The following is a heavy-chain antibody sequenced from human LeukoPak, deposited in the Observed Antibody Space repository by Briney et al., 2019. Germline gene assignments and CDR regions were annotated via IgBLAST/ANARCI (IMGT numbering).Heavy chain of an antibody. V-gene: IGHV1-46*01. D-gene: IGHD2-8*02. CDR3: ARGVLWYYFDY. CDR2: INPSGGST. Sequence: ASVKVSCKASGYTFTSYYMHWVRQAPGQGLEWMRIINPSGGSTSYAQKFQGRVTMTRDTSTSTVYMELSSLRSENTAVYYCARGVLWYYFDYWGQGTLVTVSS. J-gene: IGHJ4*02. CDR1: GYTFTSYY.